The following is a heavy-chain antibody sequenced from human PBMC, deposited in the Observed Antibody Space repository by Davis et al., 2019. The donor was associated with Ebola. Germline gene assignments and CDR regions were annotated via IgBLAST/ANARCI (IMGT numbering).Heavy chain of an antibody. CDR3: TRDGQWFGESRGWFDP. CDR2: IRSKAYGGTT. J-gene: IGHJ5*02. V-gene: IGHV3-49*03. D-gene: IGHD3-10*01. Sequence: PGGSLRLSCTASGFSFGDYAMSWFRQAPGKGLEWVGFIRSKAYGGTTEYAASVKGRFTISRHDSKSIAYLQMNSLKTEDTAVYYCTRDGQWFGESRGWFDPWGQGTLVTVSS. CDR1: GFSFGDYA.